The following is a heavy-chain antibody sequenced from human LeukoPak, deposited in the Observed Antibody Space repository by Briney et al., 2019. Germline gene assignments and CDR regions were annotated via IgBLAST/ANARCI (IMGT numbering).Heavy chain of an antibody. J-gene: IGHJ3*02. CDR2: ISYIGST. CDR1: GGSIRSGDYY. Sequence: SETLSLTCTVSGGSIRSGDYYWTWIRQHPGKGLEWIGYISYIGSTYYNPSLKSRLTISVDTSKNQFSLKLSSVTAADTAVYYCARDLGYLPMPPDIWGQGTMVTVSS. V-gene: IGHV4-31*03. CDR3: ARDLGYLPMPPDI. D-gene: IGHD7-27*01.